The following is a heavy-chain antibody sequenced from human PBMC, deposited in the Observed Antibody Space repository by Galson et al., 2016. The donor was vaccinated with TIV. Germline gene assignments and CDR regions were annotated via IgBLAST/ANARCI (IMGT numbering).Heavy chain of an antibody. CDR3: ARVATYGSGSYQWNFES. CDR2: IFYSGST. Sequence: LSLTCTVSGGSFSSDNHCWSWIRQPPGKGLEWIGYIFYSGSTAYNPALRSRLSISIDTSKNQFSLRLTSLTAADTAVYYCARVATYGSGSYQWNFESWGQGILVSVSS. J-gene: IGHJ4*02. CDR1: GGSFSSDNHC. V-gene: IGHV4-30-4*01. D-gene: IGHD3-10*01.